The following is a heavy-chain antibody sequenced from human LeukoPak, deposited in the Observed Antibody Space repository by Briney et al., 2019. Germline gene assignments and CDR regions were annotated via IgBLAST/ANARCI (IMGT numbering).Heavy chain of an antibody. V-gene: IGHV1-18*01. D-gene: IGHD3-22*01. J-gene: IGHJ4*02. CDR1: GGTFSSCA. CDR3: ARYYYDSSGYFPLDY. Sequence: ASVKVSCKASGGTFSSCAISWVRQAPGQGLEWMGWISAYNGNTNYAQKLQGRVTMTTDTSTSTAYMELRSLRSDDTAVYYCARYYYDSSGYFPLDYWGQGTLVTVSS. CDR2: ISAYNGNT.